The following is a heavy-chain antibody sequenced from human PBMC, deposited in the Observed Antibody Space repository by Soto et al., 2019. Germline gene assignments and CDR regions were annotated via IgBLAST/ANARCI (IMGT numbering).Heavy chain of an antibody. CDR3: ARSSRGIAARRIFDY. CDR1: GGSFSGYY. V-gene: IGHV4-34*01. J-gene: IGHJ4*02. Sequence: SETLSLTCAVYGGSFSGYYWSWIRQPPGKGLEWIGEINHSGSTNYNPSLKSRVTISVDTSKNQFSLKLSSVTAADTAVYYCARSSRGIAARRIFDYWGQGTLVTVS. CDR2: INHSGST. D-gene: IGHD6-6*01.